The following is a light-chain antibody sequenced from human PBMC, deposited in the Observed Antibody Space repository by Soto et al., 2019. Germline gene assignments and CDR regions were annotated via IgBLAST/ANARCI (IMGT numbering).Light chain of an antibody. Sequence: DVVMTQSPLSLPVTLGQPASISCRSSQSLVFSDGNIYLNWFHQRPGQSPRRLIYKISNRDSGVPDRFSGSASGTDFTLKISRVEAEDVGVYYCMQGSRWPWTFGQGTKVEIK. V-gene: IGKV2-30*01. CDR1: QSLVFSDGNIY. CDR3: MQGSRWPWT. CDR2: KIS. J-gene: IGKJ1*01.